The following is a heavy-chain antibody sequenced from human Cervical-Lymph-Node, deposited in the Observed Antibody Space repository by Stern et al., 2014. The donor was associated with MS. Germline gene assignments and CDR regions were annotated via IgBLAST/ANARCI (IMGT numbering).Heavy chain of an antibody. CDR1: RFNFDDYA. J-gene: IGHJ6*02. Sequence: EVQLVESGGGLVQPGRSLRLSCAGSRFNFDDYAMHWVRQAPGRGLEGVSSSSWNSGSMEYADSVKGRFTISRDNAKNSLYLQMDSLRVEDTAIYYCAKDISSGRWEAQYYYGMDVWGQGTTVTVSS. V-gene: IGHV3-9*01. CDR2: SSWNSGSM. CDR3: AKDISSGRWEAQYYYGMDV. D-gene: IGHD6-19*01.